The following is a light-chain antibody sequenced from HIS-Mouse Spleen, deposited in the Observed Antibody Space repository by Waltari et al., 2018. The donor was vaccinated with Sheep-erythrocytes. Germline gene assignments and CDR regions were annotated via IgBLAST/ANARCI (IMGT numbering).Light chain of an antibody. CDR2: DAS. V-gene: IGKV1D-13*01. Sequence: AIQLTQSPSSLSASVGDRVTITCRASQGISSALAWYQQKPGKATKLLIYDASSLESGVPSRYSGSGSRTDFTLTISSLQPEDFATYYCQQFNNYPRTFGQGTKVEIK. CDR3: QQFNNYPRT. J-gene: IGKJ1*01. CDR1: QGISSA.